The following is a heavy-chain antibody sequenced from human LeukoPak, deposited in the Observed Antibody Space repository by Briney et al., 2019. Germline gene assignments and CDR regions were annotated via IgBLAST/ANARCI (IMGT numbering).Heavy chain of an antibody. D-gene: IGHD2-15*01. Sequence: SETLSLTCTVSGDSIDTYYWSWIRQPPGKGLEYIGYIYYSGTTNYNPPLKSRVTISVDTSKNQFSLKLTSVTAADTAVYYCARRAYCSGGSCYCFDYWGQGTLVTVSS. CDR3: ARRAYCSGGSCYCFDY. J-gene: IGHJ4*02. V-gene: IGHV4-59*08. CDR1: GDSIDTYY. CDR2: IYYSGTT.